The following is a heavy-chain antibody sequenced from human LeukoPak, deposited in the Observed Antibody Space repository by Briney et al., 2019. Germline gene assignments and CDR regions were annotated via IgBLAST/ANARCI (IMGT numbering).Heavy chain of an antibody. J-gene: IGHJ4*02. D-gene: IGHD3-10*01. V-gene: IGHV3-7*03. CDR2: IKYDGSEQ. Sequence: AGGSLRLSCAASGFTFSSYAMSWVRQAPGKGPEWVANIKYDGSEQCYVDSVKGRFSISRDNTKNLLYLQMNSLRVEDTAVYYCARDYGWSFANWGQGTLVTVSS. CDR3: ARDYGWSFAN. CDR1: GFTFSSYA.